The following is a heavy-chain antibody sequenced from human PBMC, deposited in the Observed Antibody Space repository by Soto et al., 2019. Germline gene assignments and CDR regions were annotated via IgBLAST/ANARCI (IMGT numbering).Heavy chain of an antibody. CDR3: ASLVAGDFDS. J-gene: IGHJ3*02. CDR2: ISTRTGKP. D-gene: IGHD6-19*01. V-gene: IGHV7-4-1*01. CDR1: GYTFTRYN. Sequence: QVQLVQSGSELKEPGASVKVSCKASGYTFTRYNMNWVRQAPGQGLEWMGWISTRTGKPTYVQGFTGRFVFSSDTSVSTAYLQIYSLKADDTAVYYCASLVAGDFDSWGQGTMLTVSS.